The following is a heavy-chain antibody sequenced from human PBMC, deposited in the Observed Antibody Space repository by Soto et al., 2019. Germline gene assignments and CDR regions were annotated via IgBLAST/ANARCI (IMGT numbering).Heavy chain of an antibody. CDR1: GSTFLSSA. J-gene: IGHJ4*02. CDR3: AAGLRKGTGTLDY. Sequence: SVKVSCKASGSTFLSSAVQWVRQARGQRLEWIGWIVVGSGNTNYAQKFQERVTIARDMPTDTAYMELSNLRSDDTAVYYCAAGLRKGTGTLDYWGQGTLVTVSS. CDR2: IVVGSGNT. V-gene: IGHV1-58*01. D-gene: IGHD3-10*01.